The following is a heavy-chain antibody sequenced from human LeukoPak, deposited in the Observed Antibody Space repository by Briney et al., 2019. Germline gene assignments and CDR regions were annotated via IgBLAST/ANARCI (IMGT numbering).Heavy chain of an antibody. Sequence: ASVKVSCKASGGTFSSYAISWVRQTPGQGLEWMGWINPNSGGTNYAQKFQGWVTMTRDTSISTAYMELSRLRSDDTAVYYCARLGREYYDFWSADWGQGTLVTVSS. CDR1: GGTFSSYA. V-gene: IGHV1-2*04. CDR2: INPNSGGT. CDR3: ARLGREYYDFWSAD. J-gene: IGHJ4*02. D-gene: IGHD3-3*01.